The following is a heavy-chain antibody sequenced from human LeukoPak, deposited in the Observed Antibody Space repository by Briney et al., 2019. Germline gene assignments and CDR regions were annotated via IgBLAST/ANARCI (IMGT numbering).Heavy chain of an antibody. Sequence: GGSLRLSCAASGFTFSSYAMSWVRQAPGKGLEWVSAISGSGGSTYYADSVKGRFTISRDNSKNTLYLQMNSLRAEDAAVYYCAKYGGSGSSWYQDFDYWGQGTLVTVSS. D-gene: IGHD6-13*01. CDR1: GFTFSSYA. CDR2: ISGSGGST. J-gene: IGHJ4*02. CDR3: AKYGGSGSSWYQDFDY. V-gene: IGHV3-23*01.